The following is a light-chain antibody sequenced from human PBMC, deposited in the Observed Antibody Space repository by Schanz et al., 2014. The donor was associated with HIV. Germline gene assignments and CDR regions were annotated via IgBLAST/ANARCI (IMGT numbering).Light chain of an antibody. CDR3: QSYDSSLSGSRV. Sequence: QSVLTQPPSVSAAPGQRVTISCSGSASNIGHNYVSWFQQFPGTAPKLLIYVTHQRPSEIPDRFSGSKTGTSATLAITGLQAEDEADYYCQSYDSSLSGSRVFGGGTKLTVL. V-gene: IGLV1-51*01. J-gene: IGLJ3*02. CDR1: ASNIGHNY. CDR2: VTH.